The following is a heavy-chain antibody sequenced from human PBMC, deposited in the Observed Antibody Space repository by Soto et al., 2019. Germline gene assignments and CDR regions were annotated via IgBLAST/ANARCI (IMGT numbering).Heavy chain of an antibody. CDR3: ARGRGYSYGLDP. J-gene: IGHJ5*02. CDR2: ISYSGTT. CDR1: GDSLSSINNY. Sequence: SETLSLTCTVSGDSLSSINNYWSWIRQPPGEGLEWIGFISYSGTTSYSPSLKSRVAISLDTSKNQFSLSLNFVTAADTAVYYCARGRGYSYGLDPWGQGSLVTVPQ. V-gene: IGHV4-30-4*01. D-gene: IGHD5-18*01.